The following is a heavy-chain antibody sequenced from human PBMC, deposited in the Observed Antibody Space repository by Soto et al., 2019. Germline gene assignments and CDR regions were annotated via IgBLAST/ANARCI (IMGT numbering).Heavy chain of an antibody. CDR2: ISYDGSNK. Sequence: QVQLVESGGGVVQPGRSLRLSCAASGFTFSSYGMHWVRQAPGKGLEWVAVISYDGSNKYYADSVKGRFTISRDNSKNTLYLQMNSLRAEDTALYYCANPIYGDYEYYGMDVWGQGTTVTVSS. J-gene: IGHJ6*02. D-gene: IGHD4-17*01. CDR3: ANPIYGDYEYYGMDV. CDR1: GFTFSSYG. V-gene: IGHV3-30*18.